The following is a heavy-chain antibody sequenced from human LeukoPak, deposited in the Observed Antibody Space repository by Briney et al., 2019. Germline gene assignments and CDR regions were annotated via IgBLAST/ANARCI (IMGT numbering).Heavy chain of an antibody. D-gene: IGHD3-10*01. CDR1: GGSFSSYS. V-gene: IGHV4-34*01. CDR2: IIEKGNA. CDR3: ARGYYPPRWYFDL. Sequence: PSETLSLTCALSGGSFSSYSWSWTWIRQTPEKGLEWIGEIIEKGNANYNPTLKSRVTIDLDTSKNQFSLKLTSIAAAGTAMYYCARGYYPPRWYFDLWGRGTLVTVSS. J-gene: IGHJ2*01.